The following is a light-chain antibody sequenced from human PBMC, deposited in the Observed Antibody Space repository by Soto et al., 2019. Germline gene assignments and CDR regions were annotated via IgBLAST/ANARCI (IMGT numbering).Light chain of an antibody. CDR3: CSYAGSYTLV. V-gene: IGLV2-11*01. Sequence: HSALTQPRSVSGSPGQSVTFSCTGTSSDVGTYNYVSWYQQHPGKAPKLMIYDVSKRPSGVPDRFSGSKSGNTASLTISGLQAEDEADYYCCSYAGSYTLVFGGGTKLTVL. J-gene: IGLJ2*01. CDR1: SSDVGTYNY. CDR2: DVS.